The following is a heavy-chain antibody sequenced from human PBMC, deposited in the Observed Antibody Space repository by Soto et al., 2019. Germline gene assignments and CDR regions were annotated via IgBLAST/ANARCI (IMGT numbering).Heavy chain of an antibody. J-gene: IGHJ6*02. CDR2: ISSSSSTI. CDR1: GFTFSSYS. Sequence: PGGSLRLSCAASGFTFSSYSMNWVRQAPGKGLEWVSYISSSSSTIYYADSVKGRFTISRDNAKNSLYLQMNSLRDEDTAVYYCARTSSGWYGDFSYYYYYGMDVWGQGSTVTVSS. CDR3: ARTSSGWYGDFSYYYYYGMDV. V-gene: IGHV3-48*02. D-gene: IGHD6-19*01.